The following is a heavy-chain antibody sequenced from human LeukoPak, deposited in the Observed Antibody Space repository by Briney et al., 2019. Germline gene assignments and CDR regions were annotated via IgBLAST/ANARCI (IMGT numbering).Heavy chain of an antibody. CDR1: GFTFSSYW. CDR3: ARDVRPDY. J-gene: IGHJ4*02. V-gene: IGHV3-7*04. D-gene: IGHD6-6*01. CDR2: IKQDGTEK. Sequence: GGSLRLSCAASGFTFSSYWMSWVRQAPGEGLEWVANIKQDGTEKYYMDSVKGRFSISRDNAKNSLYLQMTALRAEDTAVYYCARDVRPDYWGQGTLVTVST.